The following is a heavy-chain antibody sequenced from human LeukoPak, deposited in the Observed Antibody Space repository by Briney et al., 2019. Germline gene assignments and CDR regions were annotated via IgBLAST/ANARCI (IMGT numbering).Heavy chain of an antibody. Sequence: GGSLRLSCAASGFTFSSCSMNWVRQAPGKGLEWVSSISSSSSYIYYADSVKGRFTISRDNAKNSLYLQMNSLRAEDTAVYYCARALSIDDDFWSGYNDYWGQGTLVTVSS. V-gene: IGHV3-21*01. CDR3: ARALSIDDDFWSGYNDY. J-gene: IGHJ4*02. CDR1: GFTFSSCS. D-gene: IGHD3-3*01. CDR2: ISSSSSYI.